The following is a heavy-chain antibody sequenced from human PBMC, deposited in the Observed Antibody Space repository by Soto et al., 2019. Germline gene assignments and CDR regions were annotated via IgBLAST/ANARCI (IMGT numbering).Heavy chain of an antibody. D-gene: IGHD1-20*01. J-gene: IGHJ4*02. CDR3: ARYKSEIEMPRLYYFDY. Sequence: SETLSLTCSVSRGSITSSGYYWSWIRQHPGKGLEWIGDIYNSGSTHYNPSLKSRVSILLDPSKNQFSLKLTSVTAADTDVYYCARYKSEIEMPRLYYFDYWGQGKVVTV. CDR1: RGSITSSGYY. CDR2: IYNSGST. V-gene: IGHV4-31*03.